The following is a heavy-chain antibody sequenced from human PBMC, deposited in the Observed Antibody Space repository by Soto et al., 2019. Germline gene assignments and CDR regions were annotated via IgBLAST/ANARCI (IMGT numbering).Heavy chain of an antibody. CDR2: ISAHNGNT. CDR3: ARGRYGDY. J-gene: IGHJ4*01. V-gene: IGHV1-18*01. D-gene: IGHD1-1*01. CDR1: GYAFTTYG. Sequence: QVHLVQSGAEVKKPGASVKVSCQASGYAFTTYGITWVQQAPGQGLEWMGWISAHNGNTNYAQKLQGRVTVTRDTSTSTAYMELRSLRSDDTAVYYCARGRYGDYSGHGALVTVSS.